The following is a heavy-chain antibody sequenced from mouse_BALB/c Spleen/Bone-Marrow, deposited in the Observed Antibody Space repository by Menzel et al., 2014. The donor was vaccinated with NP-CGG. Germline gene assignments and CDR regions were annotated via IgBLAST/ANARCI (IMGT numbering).Heavy chain of an antibody. Sequence: LQQSGSELVRLRASVKLSCKASGYTFINYWIHWVEQRPGQGLEWIGNFYPGSGTTNYDEKFKTKATLTVDTFSSTAYMQLSSLTSEDSAVYYCTKGNYFFDYWGQGTTLTVSS. J-gene: IGHJ2*01. CDR2: FYPGSGTT. D-gene: IGHD2-1*01. CDR1: GYTFINYW. V-gene: IGHV1S22*01. CDR3: TKGNYFFDY.